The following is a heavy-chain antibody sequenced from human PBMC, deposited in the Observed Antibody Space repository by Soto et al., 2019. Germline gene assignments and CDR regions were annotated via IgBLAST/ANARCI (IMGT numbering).Heavy chain of an antibody. Sequence: GGSLRLSCAASGFTVSSNYMSWVRQAPGKGLEWVSVIYSGGSTYYADSVKGRFTISRDNSKNTLYLQMNSLRAEDTAVYYCARMISSSSYYYYYMDVWGKGTTVTVSS. D-gene: IGHD6-6*01. CDR2: IYSGGST. CDR3: ARMISSSSYYYYYMDV. CDR1: GFTVSSNY. J-gene: IGHJ6*03. V-gene: IGHV3-53*01.